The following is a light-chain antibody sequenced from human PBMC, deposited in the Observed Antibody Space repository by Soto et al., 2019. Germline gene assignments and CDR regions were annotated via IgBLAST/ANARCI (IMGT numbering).Light chain of an antibody. CDR2: LNSDGSH. V-gene: IGLV4-69*01. Sequence: QPVLTQSPSASASLGASVKLTCTLSSGHSSYVIAWHQQQPEKGPRYLMKLNSDGSHSKGDGIPDRFSGSSSGAERYLTISSLQSEDEADYYCQTWGTGIVLFGGRTKLTVL. CDR1: SGHSSYV. J-gene: IGLJ2*01. CDR3: QTWGTGIVL.